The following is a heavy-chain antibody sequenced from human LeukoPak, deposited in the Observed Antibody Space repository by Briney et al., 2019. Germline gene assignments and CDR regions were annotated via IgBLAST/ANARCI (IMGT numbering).Heavy chain of an antibody. CDR2: ISSSSSYT. CDR1: GFTVSDYY. D-gene: IGHD4-17*01. Sequence: KTGGSLRLACAASGFTVSDYYMSWIRQAPGKGLEWVSYISSSSSYTNYADSVKGRFTISRDNAKNSLYLQMNSLRAEDTAVYYCARWNSGMTTVTTIPRYYYYGMDVWGQGTTVTVSS. V-gene: IGHV3-11*03. J-gene: IGHJ6*02. CDR3: ARWNSGMTTVTTIPRYYYYGMDV.